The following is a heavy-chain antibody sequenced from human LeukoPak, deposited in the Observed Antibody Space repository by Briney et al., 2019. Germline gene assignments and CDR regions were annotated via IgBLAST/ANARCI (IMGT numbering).Heavy chain of an antibody. J-gene: IGHJ4*02. D-gene: IGHD6-13*01. CDR3: ARDGFIAAAGIRGAPSDY. CDR2: ISSSSNTI. V-gene: IGHV3-48*01. CDR1: GFTFSSYS. Sequence: GGSLRLSCAASGFTFSSYSIHWVRQAPGKGLEWVSYISSSSNTIYYADSVKGRFTISRDNAKNSLYLQMNSLRAEDTAVYYCARDGFIAAAGIRGAPSDYWGQGTLVTVSS.